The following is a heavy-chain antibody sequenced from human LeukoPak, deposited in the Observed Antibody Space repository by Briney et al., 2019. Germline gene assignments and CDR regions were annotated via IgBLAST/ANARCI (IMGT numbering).Heavy chain of an antibody. CDR1: GFTFRNYG. J-gene: IGHJ4*02. Sequence: GGSLRLSCAASGFTFRNYGMHWVRQAPGKGLEWVAVISNDATKKYYADSVKGRSTISRDNSENTLYLQMNSLRAEDTAVYYCAKDMNTVTTTFDYWGQGTLVTVSS. CDR3: AKDMNTVTTTFDY. D-gene: IGHD4-17*01. V-gene: IGHV3-30*18. CDR2: ISNDATKK.